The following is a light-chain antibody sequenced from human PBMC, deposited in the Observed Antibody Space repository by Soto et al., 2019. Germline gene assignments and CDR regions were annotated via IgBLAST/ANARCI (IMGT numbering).Light chain of an antibody. CDR2: DVS. V-gene: IGLV2-14*01. Sequence: QLVLTQPASVSGSPGQSITISCTGTSSDVGGYNYVSWYQQHPGKAPKLMIYDVSNRPSGVSNRFSGSKSGNTASLTISGLQAEDEGDYYCSSYTSSSTRVVFGGGTKLTV. CDR3: SSYTSSSTRVV. CDR1: SSDVGGYNY. J-gene: IGLJ2*01.